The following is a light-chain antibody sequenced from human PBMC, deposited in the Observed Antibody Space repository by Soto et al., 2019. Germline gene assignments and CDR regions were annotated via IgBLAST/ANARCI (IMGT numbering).Light chain of an antibody. CDR2: NDN. V-gene: IGLV1-44*01. CDR1: SSNIGTNT. Sequence: QSVLTQPPSASGTPGQRVTISCSGSSSNIGTNTVNWYQQLPRTAPKLLIFNDNQRPSGVPDRFSGSKSGTSASLAISGPQSEDEADYYCRAWDGSLKAYVFGPGTKLTVL. J-gene: IGLJ1*01. CDR3: RAWDGSLKAYV.